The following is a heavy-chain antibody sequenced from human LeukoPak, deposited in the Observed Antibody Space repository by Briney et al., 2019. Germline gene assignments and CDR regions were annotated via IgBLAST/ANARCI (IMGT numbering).Heavy chain of an antibody. V-gene: IGHV3-23*01. J-gene: IGHJ4*02. D-gene: IGHD6-19*01. CDR1: GFTLSSYA. CDR2: ISDSGNT. CDR3: AKDRNKYSSGLFDY. Sequence: GGSLRLSCAASGFTLSSYAMGWVRQAPGKGLEWVSAISDSGNTYHADSVKGRFTISRDSSKNTLFLQMNRLRPEDAAVYYCAKDRNKYSSGLFDYWGQGTLVTVSS.